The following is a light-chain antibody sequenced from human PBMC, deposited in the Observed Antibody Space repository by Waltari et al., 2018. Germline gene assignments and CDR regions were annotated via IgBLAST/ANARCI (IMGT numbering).Light chain of an antibody. Sequence: QSVLTQPPSSSWTPGQRVTMFCSRCSSNIGTNYAYWYKHLPGADPKVLIFRDDQRPSGVPDRFSGSKSGTSASLTISGLRSDDEADYYCAAWDDSLSSWLFGGGTKLTVL. J-gene: IGLJ3*02. CDR1: SSNIGTNY. CDR3: AAWDDSLSSWL. V-gene: IGLV1-47*01. CDR2: RDD.